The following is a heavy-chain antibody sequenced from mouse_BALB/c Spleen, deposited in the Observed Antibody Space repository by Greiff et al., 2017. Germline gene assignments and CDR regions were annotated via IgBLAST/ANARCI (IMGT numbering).Heavy chain of an antibody. CDR1: GFTFSSFG. Sequence: EVKLMESGGGLVQPGGSRKLSCAASGFTFSSFGMHWVRQAPEKGLEWFAYISSGSSTIYYADTVKGRFTISRDNPKNTLFLQMTSLRSEDTAMYYCARGDRYAMDYWGQGTSVTVSS. CDR3: ARGDRYAMDY. CDR2: ISSGSSTI. D-gene: IGHD3-3*01. V-gene: IGHV5-17*02. J-gene: IGHJ4*01.